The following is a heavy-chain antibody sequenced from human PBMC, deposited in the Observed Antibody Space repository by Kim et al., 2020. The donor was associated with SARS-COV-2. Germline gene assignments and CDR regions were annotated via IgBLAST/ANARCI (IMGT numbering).Heavy chain of an antibody. V-gene: IGHV3-48*03. CDR3: ARAGYSYGLDAFDI. D-gene: IGHD5-18*01. Sequence: GGSLRLSCAASGFTFSSYEMNWVRQAPGKGLEWVSYISSSGSTIYYADSVKGRFTISRDNAKNSLYLQINSLRAEDTAVYYCARAGYSYGLDAFDIWGQGTMVTVSS. CDR1: GFTFSSYE. CDR2: ISSSGSTI. J-gene: IGHJ3*02.